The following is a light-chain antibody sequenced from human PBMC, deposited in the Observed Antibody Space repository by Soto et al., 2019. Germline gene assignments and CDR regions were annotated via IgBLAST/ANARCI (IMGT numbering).Light chain of an antibody. J-gene: IGLJ1*01. Sequence: QSALTQPRSVSGSPGQSVTISCTGTSSDVGGYNYVSWYQQHPGKAPKLMIYDVNKRPSGVPDRFSASKSGNTASLTISGLQAADETDYYCCSYAGNYTYVFGTGTKLTVL. V-gene: IGLV2-11*01. CDR1: SSDVGGYNY. CDR3: CSYAGNYTYV. CDR2: DVN.